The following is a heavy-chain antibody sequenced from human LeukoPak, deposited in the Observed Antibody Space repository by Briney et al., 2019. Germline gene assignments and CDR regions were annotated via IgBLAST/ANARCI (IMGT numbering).Heavy chain of an antibody. D-gene: IGHD3-16*01. J-gene: IGHJ4*02. CDR3: AKAMITHY. Sequence: GGSLRLSCAASGFTFSSYSMNWVRQAPGKGREWVSYISSSSSTIYYADSVKGRFTISRDNSKNTLYLQMNSLRAEDTAVYYCAKAMITHYWGQGTLVTVSS. CDR2: ISSSSSTI. V-gene: IGHV3-48*01. CDR1: GFTFSSYS.